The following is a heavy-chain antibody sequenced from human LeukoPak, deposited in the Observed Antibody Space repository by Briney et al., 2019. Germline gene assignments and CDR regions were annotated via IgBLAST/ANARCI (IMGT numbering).Heavy chain of an antibody. J-gene: IGHJ4*02. Sequence: GGSLRLSCAASGFTFSSYEMNWVRQAPGKGLEWVSSISSSGSYIYYADSVKGRFTISRDNAKKSLYLQMNSLRAEDTAVYYCARVRYFDWLGPFDYWGQGTLVTVSS. CDR1: GFTFSSYE. CDR2: ISSSGSYI. CDR3: ARVRYFDWLGPFDY. D-gene: IGHD3-9*01. V-gene: IGHV3-21*01.